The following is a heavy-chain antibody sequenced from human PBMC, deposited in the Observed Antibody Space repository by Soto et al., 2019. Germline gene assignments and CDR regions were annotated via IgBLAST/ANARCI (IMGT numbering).Heavy chain of an antibody. J-gene: IGHJ6*02. D-gene: IGHD5-18*01. V-gene: IGHV1-69*13. CDR3: ARDGIAMVDYYYYGMDV. CDR2: IIPIFGTA. Sequence: GASVKVSCKASGGTFSSYAISWVRQAPGQGLEWMGGIIPIFGTANYAQKFQGRVTITADESTSTAYMELSSLRSEDTAVYYCARDGIAMVDYYYYGMDVWGQGTTVTVSS. CDR1: GGTFSSYA.